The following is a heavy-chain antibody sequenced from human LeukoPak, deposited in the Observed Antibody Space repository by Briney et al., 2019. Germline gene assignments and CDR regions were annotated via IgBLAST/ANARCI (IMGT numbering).Heavy chain of an antibody. CDR1: GGSLSSSS. V-gene: IGHV3-21*01. CDR2: ISSSSSYI. CDR3: AREEQWREDY. Sequence: ETLSLTCTVSGGSLSSSSYYWGWIRQPPGKGLEWVSSISSSSSYIYYADSVKGRFTISRDNAKNSLYLQMNSLRAEDTAVYYCAREEQWREDYWGQGTLVTVSS. D-gene: IGHD6-19*01. J-gene: IGHJ4*02.